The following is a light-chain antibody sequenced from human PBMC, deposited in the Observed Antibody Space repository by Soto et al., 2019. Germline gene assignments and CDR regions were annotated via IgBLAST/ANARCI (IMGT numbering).Light chain of an antibody. V-gene: IGKV1-5*03. CDR3: QQYNSYPWT. J-gene: IGKJ1*01. Sequence: DIQMTQSPSTLSASVGDRVTITCRASQSISSWLAWYQQKPGKAPKLLIYKASSLESGVPSRFSGSGSGTAFTLTISSLQPDDSATYYCQQYNSYPWTFGQGTKVEIK. CDR2: KAS. CDR1: QSISSW.